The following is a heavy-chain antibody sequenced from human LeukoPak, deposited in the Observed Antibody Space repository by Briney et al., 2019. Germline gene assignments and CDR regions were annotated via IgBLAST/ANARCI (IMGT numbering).Heavy chain of an antibody. V-gene: IGHV1-8*01. CDR2: MNPNSGNT. Sequence: GASVKVSCKASGYTFTSYDINWVRQATGQGREGMGWMNPNSGNTGYAQNFQGRVTMTRNTSISTAYMELNSLRSEDKAVYYSARSLLWFGEGAFDIWGQGTMVTVSS. D-gene: IGHD3-10*01. CDR1: GYTFTSYD. CDR3: ARSLLWFGEGAFDI. J-gene: IGHJ3*02.